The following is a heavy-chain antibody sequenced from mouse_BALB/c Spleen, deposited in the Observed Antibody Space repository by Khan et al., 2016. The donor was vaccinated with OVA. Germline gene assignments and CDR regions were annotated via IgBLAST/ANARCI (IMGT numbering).Heavy chain of an antibody. D-gene: IGHD1-1*01. CDR1: GFSLTRYG. CDR3: ARNANYYDRGNLDV. V-gene: IGHV2-6*02. Sequence: QVQLKESGPGLVAPSQSLSITCTASGFSLTRYGVHWVRQSPGKGLEWLVVIWSDGSTTYNSVIKSRLSISKDNSKSQVFLKMNSLLTDDSAMYHCARNANYYDRGNLDVWGAGTTVTVSS. CDR2: IWSDGST. J-gene: IGHJ1*01.